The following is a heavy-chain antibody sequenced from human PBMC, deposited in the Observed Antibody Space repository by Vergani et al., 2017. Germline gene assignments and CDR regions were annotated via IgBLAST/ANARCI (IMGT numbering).Heavy chain of an antibody. J-gene: IGHJ4*02. Sequence: EVPLLESGGSFKQPGGSVRLSCAASGFTFSTYAMHWVRQAPGKGLEWVSALTGGGGSTYYADSFKGRFIISRDNSRDTLYLQMNSLRPEDTATYYCVKATGIDDNILNSWGQGTLATFSS. V-gene: IGHV3-23*01. CDR1: GFTFSTYA. CDR2: LTGGGGST. CDR3: VKATGIDDNILNS. D-gene: IGHD3-9*01.